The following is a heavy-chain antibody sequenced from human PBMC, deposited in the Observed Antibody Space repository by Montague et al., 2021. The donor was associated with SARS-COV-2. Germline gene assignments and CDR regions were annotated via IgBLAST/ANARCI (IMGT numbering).Heavy chain of an antibody. CDR3: ARGLYNWNYEHWFDT. V-gene: IGHV4-39*01. D-gene: IGHD1-7*01. J-gene: IGHJ5*02. CDR1: GGSVGSSHYY. Sequence: ETLSLTCTVSGGSVGSSHYYWAWIRQPPGKGLEWIGTIYYSGSTYYNXXPRSRVTIDVDASTNQFSLKLHSVTAADTAVYFCARGLYNWNYEHWFDTWGQGTLVTVSS. CDR2: IYYSGST.